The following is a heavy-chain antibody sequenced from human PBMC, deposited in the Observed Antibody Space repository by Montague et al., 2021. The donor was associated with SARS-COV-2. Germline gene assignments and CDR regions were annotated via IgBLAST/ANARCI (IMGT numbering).Heavy chain of an antibody. CDR2: IYYSGST. CDR3: VSLWKYGSGSHYAPWDYYNYGVDV. D-gene: IGHD3-10*01. CDR1: GGSITSSSYY. J-gene: IGHJ6*02. V-gene: IGHV4-39*01. Sequence: SETLSLTCSVSGGSITSSSYYWGWIRQSPDNGLEWIGNIYYSGSTYYNPSLKSRVTISVDTSKYQFSLKLSSVTAADTAVYYCVSLWKYGSGSHYAPWDYYNYGVDVWGQGTTVTVSS.